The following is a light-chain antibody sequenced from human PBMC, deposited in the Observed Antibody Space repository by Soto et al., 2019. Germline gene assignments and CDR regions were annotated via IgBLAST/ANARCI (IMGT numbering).Light chain of an antibody. Sequence: EIVLTQSPGTLSLSPGERAALSCRASQSVNNDYLAWYHQKPGRAPRLVIYGASKRATGIPDSFSGSGSGTDFTLTISRLEPEDFAVYYCQQYGSSPWTVGQGTNVEIK. CDR3: QQYGSSPWT. CDR1: QSVNNDY. CDR2: GAS. V-gene: IGKV3-20*01. J-gene: IGKJ1*01.